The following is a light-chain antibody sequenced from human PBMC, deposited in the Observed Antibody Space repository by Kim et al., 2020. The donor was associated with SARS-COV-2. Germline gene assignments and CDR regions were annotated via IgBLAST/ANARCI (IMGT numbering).Light chain of an antibody. CDR2: RSN. J-gene: IGLJ3*02. CDR3: VAWDDSLNGRV. Sequence: GRRVIISGSGSTSNIGTNYVHWYHQLPGTAPKLLIYRSNQRPSGVPDRFSGSKSGTSASLAISGLRSEDEADYYCVAWDDSLNGRVFGGGTQLTVL. CDR1: TSNIGTNY. V-gene: IGLV1-47*01.